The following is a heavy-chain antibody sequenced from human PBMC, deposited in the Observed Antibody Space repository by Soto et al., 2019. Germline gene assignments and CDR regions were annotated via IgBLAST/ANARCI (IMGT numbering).Heavy chain of an antibody. V-gene: IGHV1-8*01. CDR3: ARPLGRSRQLGKNDAFDI. Sequence: ASVKVSCTASGYSFTSYDINWVRQATGQGLEWMGWMNPNSGNTGYAQKFQGRVTMTRNTSISTAYMELSSLRSEDTAVYYCARPLGRSRQLGKNDAFDIWGQGTMVTVSS. CDR1: GYSFTSYD. J-gene: IGHJ3*02. D-gene: IGHD6-13*01. CDR2: MNPNSGNT.